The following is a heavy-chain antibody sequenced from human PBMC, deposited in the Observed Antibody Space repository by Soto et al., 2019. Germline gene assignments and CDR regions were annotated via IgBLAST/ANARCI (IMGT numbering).Heavy chain of an antibody. CDR2: IFYSGTA. D-gene: IGHD2-21*02. CDR3: GRPGGDFVIHSDY. Sequence: PSETLSLTCSVSGASIDSSAYYWTWIRQPPGKGLEWIGSIFYSGTAYYSPSLAGRVTMSVDTSKNQFSVNLNSVTAADTAVYFCGRPGGDFVIHSDYWGPGTLVTVS. V-gene: IGHV4-39*01. CDR1: GASIDSSAYY. J-gene: IGHJ4*02.